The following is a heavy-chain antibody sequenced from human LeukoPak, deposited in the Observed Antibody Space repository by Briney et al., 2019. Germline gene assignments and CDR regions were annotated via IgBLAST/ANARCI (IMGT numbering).Heavy chain of an antibody. CDR1: GGSLSDYY. Sequence: SETLSLTCAVYGGSLSDYYWSWFRQPPGKGLEWIGEINHSGSTDYNPSLKSRVTISVDTSKNQFSLKLSSVTAADTAVYHCAYSSGYQQQWGQGTPVTVSS. J-gene: IGHJ1*01. CDR3: AYSSGYQQQ. CDR2: INHSGST. D-gene: IGHD3-22*01. V-gene: IGHV4-34*01.